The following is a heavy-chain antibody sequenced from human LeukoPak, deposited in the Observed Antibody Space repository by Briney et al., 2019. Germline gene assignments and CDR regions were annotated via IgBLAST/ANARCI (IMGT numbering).Heavy chain of an antibody. Sequence: SETLSLTCTVSGGSISSGSYSWSWIRQPPGKGLEWIGYIYHSGSTYYNPSLKSRVTISVDRSKNQFSLKLSSVTAADTAVYYCARVFLLDGSGSYYFDYWGQGTLVTVSS. CDR2: IYHSGST. D-gene: IGHD3-10*01. CDR1: GGSISSGSYS. J-gene: IGHJ4*02. CDR3: ARVFLLDGSGSYYFDY. V-gene: IGHV4-30-2*01.